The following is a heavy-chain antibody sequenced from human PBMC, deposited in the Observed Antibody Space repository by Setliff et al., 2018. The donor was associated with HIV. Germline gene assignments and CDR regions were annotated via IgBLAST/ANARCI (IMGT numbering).Heavy chain of an antibody. D-gene: IGHD1-26*01. J-gene: IGHJ3*02. V-gene: IGHV1-69*13. Sequence: SVKVSCKASGGTFSSYAISWVRQAPGQGLEWMGGIIPIFGTVKYAQKFQGGVTITADGSTSTAYMEVSRLRSEDTAVYYCARILVGVDDAFDIWGQGTMVTVSS. CDR3: ARILVGVDDAFDI. CDR1: GGTFSSYA. CDR2: IIPIFGTV.